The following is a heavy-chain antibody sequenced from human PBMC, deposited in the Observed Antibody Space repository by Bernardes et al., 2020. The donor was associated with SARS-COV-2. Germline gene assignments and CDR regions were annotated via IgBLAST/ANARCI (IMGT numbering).Heavy chain of an antibody. CDR1: GFTFDDYA. J-gene: IGHJ6*02. V-gene: IGHV3-43*02. D-gene: IGHD6-19*01. Sequence: GGSLRLSCAASGFTFDDYAMHWVRQAPGKGLEWVSLISGDGGSTYYADSVKGRFTISRDNSKNSLYLQMNSLRTEDTALYYCAKDIAVAVLDYYYGMDVWGQGTTVTVSS. CDR2: ISGDGGST. CDR3: AKDIAVAVLDYYYGMDV.